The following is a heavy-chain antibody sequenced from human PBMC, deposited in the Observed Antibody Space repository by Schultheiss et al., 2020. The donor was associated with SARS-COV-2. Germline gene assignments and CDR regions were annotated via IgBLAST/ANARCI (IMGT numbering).Heavy chain of an antibody. D-gene: IGHD3-16*02. CDR2: ISSSGSTI. V-gene: IGHV3-11*01. CDR3: ARLELSLSAFDY. J-gene: IGHJ4*02. CDR1: GFTFSDYY. Sequence: GGSLRLSCAASGFTFSDYYMSWIRQAPGKGLEWVSYISSSGSTIYYADAVKGRFTISRDNSKNTLYLQMNSLRAEDTAVYYCARLELSLSAFDYWGQETLVTVSS.